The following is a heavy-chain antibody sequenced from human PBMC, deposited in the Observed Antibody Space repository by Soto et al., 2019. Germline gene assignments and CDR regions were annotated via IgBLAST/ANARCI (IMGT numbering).Heavy chain of an antibody. J-gene: IGHJ4*02. Sequence: LRLSCAASGSTFSDYYMSWIRQAPGKGLEWVSYITSSGSTIYYADSVKGRFTISRDDAKNSLYLQMNSLRAEDTAVYYCAREKTAMVTVDYWGQGTLVTVSS. CDR3: AREKTAMVTVDY. CDR1: GSTFSDYY. CDR2: ITSSGSTI. D-gene: IGHD5-18*01. V-gene: IGHV3-11*01.